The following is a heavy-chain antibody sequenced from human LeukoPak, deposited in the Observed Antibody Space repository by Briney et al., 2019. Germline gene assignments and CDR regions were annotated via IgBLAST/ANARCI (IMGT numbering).Heavy chain of an antibody. Sequence: GGSLRLSCAASGFTFSSYSTNWVRQAPGKGLEWVSSISSSSSYIYYADSVKGRFTISRDNAKNSLYMQMNSLRAEDTAVYYCAVTTRYYDSSGYLTYFDYWGQGTLVTVSS. CDR3: AVTTRYYDSSGYLTYFDY. CDR2: ISSSSSYI. V-gene: IGHV3-21*01. CDR1: GFTFSSYS. J-gene: IGHJ4*02. D-gene: IGHD3-22*01.